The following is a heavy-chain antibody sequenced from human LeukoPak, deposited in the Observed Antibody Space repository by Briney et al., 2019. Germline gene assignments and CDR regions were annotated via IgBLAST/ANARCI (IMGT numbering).Heavy chain of an antibody. CDR1: GGSISSYY. CDR2: IYTSGST. D-gene: IGHD3-22*01. CDR3: ARDHPHYYDSSGYTFDY. V-gene: IGHV4-4*07. Sequence: SETLSLTCTVSGGSISSYYWSWIRQPAGKGLEWIGRIYTSGSTNYNPSLKSRVTMSVDRSKNQFSLKLSSVTAADTAVYYCARDHPHYYDSSGYTFDYWGQGTLVTVSS. J-gene: IGHJ4*02.